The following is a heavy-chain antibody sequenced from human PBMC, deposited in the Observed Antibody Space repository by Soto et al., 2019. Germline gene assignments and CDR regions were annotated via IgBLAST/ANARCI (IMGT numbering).Heavy chain of an antibody. CDR2: IYYSGST. CDR1: GGSISSYY. J-gene: IGHJ6*03. V-gene: IGHV4-59*08. CDR3: AGTIVVVVAATGPPEGYYYYYYMDV. Sequence: SETLSLTCTVSGGSISSYYWSWIRQPPGKGLEWIGYIYYSGSTNYNPSLKSRVTISVDTSKNQFSLKLGSLTAADTAVYYCAGTIVVVVAATGPPEGYYYYYYMDVWGKGTTVTVSS. D-gene: IGHD2-15*01.